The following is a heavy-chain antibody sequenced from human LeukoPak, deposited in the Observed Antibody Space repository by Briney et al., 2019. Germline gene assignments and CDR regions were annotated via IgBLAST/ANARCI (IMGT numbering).Heavy chain of an antibody. Sequence: GGSLRLSCAASGFTVSTNYMSWVRQAPGKGLEWASVIYSGGSTYYADSVKGRFTISGDNSKNTLYLQMNSLRAEDTAVYYCARASIAAAGYYFDYWGQGTLVTVSS. CDR3: ARASIAAAGYYFDY. V-gene: IGHV3-66*01. J-gene: IGHJ4*02. D-gene: IGHD6-13*01. CDR1: GFTVSTNY. CDR2: IYSGGST.